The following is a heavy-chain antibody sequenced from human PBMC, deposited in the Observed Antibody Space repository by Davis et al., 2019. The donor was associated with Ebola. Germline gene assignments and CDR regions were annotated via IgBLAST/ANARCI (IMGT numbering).Heavy chain of an antibody. Sequence: PGGSLRLSCAASGFTFSSNWMHWVRQAPGKGLVWVSRTNSDGSITSYADSVKGRFTISRDNAKNTLYLQMNNLRAEDTALYYCARGWRYPGAWGQGTLVTVSS. V-gene: IGHV3-74*01. CDR3: ARGWRYPGA. J-gene: IGHJ5*02. D-gene: IGHD2-2*02. CDR2: TNSDGSIT. CDR1: GFTFSSNW.